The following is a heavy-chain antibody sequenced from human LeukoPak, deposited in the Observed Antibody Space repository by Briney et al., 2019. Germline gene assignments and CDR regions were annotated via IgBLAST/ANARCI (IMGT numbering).Heavy chain of an antibody. CDR2: TNPNSGGT. CDR3: ASIPAGSRIAVAGLGVDY. J-gene: IGHJ4*02. Sequence: ASVKVSCKASGYTFTGYYMHWVRQAPGQGLEWMGRTNPNSGGTNYAQKFQGRVTMTRDTSISTAYMELSRLRSDDTAVYYCASIPAGSRIAVAGLGVDYWGQGTLVTVSS. CDR1: GYTFTGYY. D-gene: IGHD6-19*01. V-gene: IGHV1-2*06.